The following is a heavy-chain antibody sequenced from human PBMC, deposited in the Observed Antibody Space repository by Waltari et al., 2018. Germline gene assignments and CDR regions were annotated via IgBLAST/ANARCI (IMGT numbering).Heavy chain of an antibody. CDR3: ARHSSGWVYYFDY. CDR1: GYSISSGYS. V-gene: IGHV4-38-2*01. J-gene: IGHJ4*02. D-gene: IGHD6-19*01. CDR2: IYHSGST. Sequence: QVQLQESGPGLVKPSETLSLTCAVSGYSISSGYSWGWIRQPPGKGLEWIGSIYHSGSTYYNPSLKSRVTIAVDTSKNQFSLKLSSVTAADTAVYYCARHSSGWVYYFDYWGQGTLVTVSS.